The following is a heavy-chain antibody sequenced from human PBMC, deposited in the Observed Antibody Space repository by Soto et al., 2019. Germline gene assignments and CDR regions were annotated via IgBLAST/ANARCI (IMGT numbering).Heavy chain of an antibody. J-gene: IGHJ4*02. V-gene: IGHV3-23*01. CDR2: ISGSGGTT. CDR1: GFSFSNYA. Sequence: GGSLRLSCAASGFSFSNYAMNLVRQAPGKGLEWVSFISGSGGTTDYADSVRGRFRLSRDNSKNTVDLEMNSLRTEDTAVYFCAKGRSALPIFDYWGQGVMVTVSS. CDR3: AKGRSALPIFDY.